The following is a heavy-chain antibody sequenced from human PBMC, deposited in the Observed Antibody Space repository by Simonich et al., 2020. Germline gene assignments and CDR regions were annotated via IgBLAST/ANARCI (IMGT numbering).Heavy chain of an antibody. J-gene: IGHJ4*02. Sequence: QVQLVQSGAEVKKPGASVKVSCKVSGYTFTSSGISWVRQAPGQGLEWVGGSGSYNGNTNYAQTLQGRVTMTTDTSTSTAYMELRSLRSDDTAVYYCARASRGTWWYYYFDYWGQGTLVTVSS. CDR2: SGSYNGNT. V-gene: IGHV1-18*01. D-gene: IGHD2-15*01. CDR1: GYTFTSSG. CDR3: ARASRGTWWYYYFDY.